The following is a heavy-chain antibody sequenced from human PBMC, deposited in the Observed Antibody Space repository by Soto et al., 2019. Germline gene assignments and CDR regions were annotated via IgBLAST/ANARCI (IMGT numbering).Heavy chain of an antibody. CDR3: AKDSRLTVTTPYGMDV. CDR2: ISWDGGST. Sequence: PGGSLRLSCAASGFTFDDYTMHWVRQAPGKGLEWVSLISWDGGSTYYADSVKGRFTISRDNSKNSLYLQMNSLRTEDTALYYCAKDSRLTVTTPYGMDVWGRGTTVTVSS. J-gene: IGHJ6*02. CDR1: GFTFDDYT. D-gene: IGHD4-4*01. V-gene: IGHV3-43*01.